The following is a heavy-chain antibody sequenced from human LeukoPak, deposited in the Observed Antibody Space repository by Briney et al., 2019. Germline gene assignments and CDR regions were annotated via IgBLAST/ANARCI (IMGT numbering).Heavy chain of an antibody. CDR1: GFTFSSYA. J-gene: IGHJ1*01. D-gene: IGHD2-15*01. CDR3: VNYGGSLLYFQL. CDR2: ISGSGGST. Sequence: PGGSLRLSCAASGFTFSSYAVSWVRQAPGKGLEWVSAISGSGGSTYYADSVKGRFTISRDNSKNTLYLQMAKLCADDTDGHVFVNYGGSLLYFQLWGQGTLVTVFS. V-gene: IGHV3-23*01.